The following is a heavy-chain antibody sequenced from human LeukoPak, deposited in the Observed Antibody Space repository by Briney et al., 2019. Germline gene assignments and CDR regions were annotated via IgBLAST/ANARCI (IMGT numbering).Heavy chain of an antibody. Sequence: ASVKVSCTASGYIFTIYGFAWVRQAPGQGLEWMGWISALNGNTNYAQKFQGRVTMTTDTSTSTAYMELRSLTSDDTAMYYCARDPEGVTPLDYWGQGTLVTVSS. V-gene: IGHV1-18*01. CDR1: GYIFTIYG. CDR2: ISALNGNT. D-gene: IGHD3-10*01. J-gene: IGHJ4*02. CDR3: ARDPEGVTPLDY.